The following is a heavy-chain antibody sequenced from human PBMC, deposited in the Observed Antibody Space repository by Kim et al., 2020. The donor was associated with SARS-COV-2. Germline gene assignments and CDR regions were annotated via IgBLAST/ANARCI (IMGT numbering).Heavy chain of an antibody. D-gene: IGHD2-2*01. CDR1: GGSISSYY. J-gene: IGHJ5*02. V-gene: IGHV4-59*01. Sequence: SETLSLTCTVSGGSISSYYWSWIRQPPGKGLEWIGYIYYSGSTNYNPSLKSRVTISVDTSKNQFSLKLSSVTAADTAVYYCASQIGYCSSTSCYNWFDPWGQGTLVTVSS. CDR2: IYYSGST. CDR3: ASQIGYCSSTSCYNWFDP.